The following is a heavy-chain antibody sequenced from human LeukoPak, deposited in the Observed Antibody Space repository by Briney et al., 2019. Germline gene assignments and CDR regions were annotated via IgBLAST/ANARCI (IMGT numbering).Heavy chain of an antibody. CDR3: ATIKRGSIYGYFDF. D-gene: IGHD5-18*01. CDR1: GGSISSHY. J-gene: IGHJ4*02. V-gene: IGHV4-59*11. CDR2: LLDSVNT. Sequence: SEALSLTCTVSGGSISSHYWSWIRQPPGKGLEWIAYLLDSVNTKDNPSLNSRLTLSADTSKNQFSLRLSSVTAADTAVYYCATIKRGSIYGYFDFWGQGIKVTVSS.